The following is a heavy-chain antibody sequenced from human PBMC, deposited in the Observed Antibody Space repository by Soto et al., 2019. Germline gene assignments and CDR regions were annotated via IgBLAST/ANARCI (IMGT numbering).Heavy chain of an antibody. CDR1: GYTFTSYD. V-gene: IGHV1-8*01. J-gene: IGHJ4*02. CDR3: ARGPAAGLLKIFDY. D-gene: IGHD6-13*01. CDR2: MNPNSGNT. Sequence: ASVKDSCKASGYTFTSYDINWVRQATGQGLEWMGWMNPNSGNTGYAQKFQGRVTMTRNTSISTAYMELSSLRSEDTAVYYCARGPAAGLLKIFDYWGKGTLVTVSS.